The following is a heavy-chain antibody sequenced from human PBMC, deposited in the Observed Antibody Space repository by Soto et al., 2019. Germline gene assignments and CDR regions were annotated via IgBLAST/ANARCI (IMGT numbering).Heavy chain of an antibody. D-gene: IGHD2-15*01. CDR1: GFTFGDSY. V-gene: IGHV3-11*06. CDR2: ISPGSRYP. CDR3: ARGGGGGLFDP. J-gene: IGHJ5*02. Sequence: AGGSLRLSCAGSGFTFGDSYMSWIRQAPGKGLEWLSYISPGSRYPAYADSVKGRFTISRDNAKRSLYLQMMSLTAEDTAIYYCARGGGGGLFDPWRQGTMVTVSS.